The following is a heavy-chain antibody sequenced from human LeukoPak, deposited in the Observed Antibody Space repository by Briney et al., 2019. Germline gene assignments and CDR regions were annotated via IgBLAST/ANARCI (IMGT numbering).Heavy chain of an antibody. CDR3: ARERWHCRVNCYSVYYYALDV. V-gene: IGHV1-3*01. Sequence: ASVKVSCKASGYTFIDYAIHWVRQAPGQRLEWMGWINAGDGNTRYSQHFQGRLTVTSDTSAATAYVELNSLTSEDTAVYYCARERWHCRVNCYSVYYYALDVWGQGTTVTVSS. CDR2: INAGDGNT. CDR1: GYTFIDYA. D-gene: IGHD2-15*01. J-gene: IGHJ6*02.